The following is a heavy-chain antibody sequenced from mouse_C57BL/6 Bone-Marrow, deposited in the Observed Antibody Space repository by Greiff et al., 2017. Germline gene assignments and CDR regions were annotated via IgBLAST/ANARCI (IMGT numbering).Heavy chain of an antibody. D-gene: IGHD4-1*02. V-gene: IGHV5-6*01. CDR3: ARQGQLGDY. CDR1: GFTFSSYG. J-gene: IGHJ4*01. Sequence: EVKLMESGGDLVKPGGSLKLSCAASGFTFSSYGMSWVRQTPDKRLEWVATISSGGSYPYHPDRVTGPVTISRDKANHTMYLQMSSLKYEDTAMYYCARQGQLGDYWGQGTSVTVSS. CDR2: ISSGGSYP.